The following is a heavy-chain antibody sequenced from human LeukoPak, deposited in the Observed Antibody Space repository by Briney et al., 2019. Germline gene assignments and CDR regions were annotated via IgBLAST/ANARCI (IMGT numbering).Heavy chain of an antibody. CDR2: SGSDGGT. CDR3: AKDILNWEFDY. V-gene: IGHV3-23*01. J-gene: IGHJ4*02. Sequence: GGSLTLSCAASGFSFSNNAMSWVRRAPGKGLEWVSASGSDGGTYYAHSVKGRFTISRDKSKNTLYMQMNSLRAEDTAVYYCAKDILNWEFDYWGQGTLVTVSS. CDR1: GFSFSNNA. D-gene: IGHD7-27*01.